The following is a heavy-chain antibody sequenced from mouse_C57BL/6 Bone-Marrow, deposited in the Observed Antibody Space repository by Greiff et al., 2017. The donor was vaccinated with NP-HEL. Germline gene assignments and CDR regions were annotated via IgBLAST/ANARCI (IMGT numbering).Heavy chain of an antibody. J-gene: IGHJ4*01. Sequence: QVQLQQSGAELVKPGASVKISCKASGYAFSSYWMNWVKQRPGKGLEWIGQIYPGDGDTNYNGKFKGKATLTADKSSSTAYMQLSSLTSEDSAVYYCARSRGLVVAPYYYAMDYWGQGTSVTVSS. CDR1: GYAFSSYW. CDR2: IYPGDGDT. CDR3: ARSRGLVVAPYYYAMDY. V-gene: IGHV1-80*01. D-gene: IGHD1-1*01.